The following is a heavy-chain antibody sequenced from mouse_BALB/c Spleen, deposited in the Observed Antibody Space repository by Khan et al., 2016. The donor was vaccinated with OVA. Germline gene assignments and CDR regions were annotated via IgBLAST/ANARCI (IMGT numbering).Heavy chain of an antibody. CDR3: ALYYCGRAWFAY. CDR2: IWGDGST. V-gene: IGHV2-3*01. CDR1: GFSLTSYG. D-gene: IGHD1-1*01. Sequence: QVQLKESGPGLVAPSQSLSITCTVSGFSLTSYGVGWVRQPPGKGLEWLGVIWGDGSTNYHSALISRLNINKDNSKSQVFLKLNSLQTDDTATYYCALYYCGRAWFAYWGQGTLVTVSA. J-gene: IGHJ3*01.